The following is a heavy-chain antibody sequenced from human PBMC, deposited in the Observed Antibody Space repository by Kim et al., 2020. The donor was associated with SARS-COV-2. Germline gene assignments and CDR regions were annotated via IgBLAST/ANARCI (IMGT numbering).Heavy chain of an antibody. V-gene: IGHV1-8*01. CDR2: MNPNSGNT. Sequence: ASVKVSCKASGYTFTSYDINWVRQATGQGLEWMGWMNPNSGNTGYAQKFQGSVTMTRNTSISTAYMELSSLRSEDTAVYYCASSSGNYYYYYYMDVWGKGTTVTVSS. J-gene: IGHJ6*03. D-gene: IGHD6-6*01. CDR3: ASSSGNYYYYYYMDV. CDR1: GYTFTSYD.